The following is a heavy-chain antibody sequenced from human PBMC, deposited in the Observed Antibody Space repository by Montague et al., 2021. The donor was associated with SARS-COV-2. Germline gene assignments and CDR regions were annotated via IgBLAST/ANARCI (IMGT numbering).Heavy chain of an antibody. CDR3: ARLALSGWPGYYSYCLDV. J-gene: IGHJ6*01. D-gene: IGHD6-19*01. CDR2: VSSSGRT. V-gene: IGHV4-39*01. CDR1: GDAISENTDK. Sequence: SETLSLTCSVSGDAISENTDKWGWIRQPPGKGLEFIGSVSSSGRTHYKPSLQSRVTLSVDTSKNEISLKVTSVTAADTSVYYCARLALSGWPGYYSYCLDVWGPGTMITVSS.